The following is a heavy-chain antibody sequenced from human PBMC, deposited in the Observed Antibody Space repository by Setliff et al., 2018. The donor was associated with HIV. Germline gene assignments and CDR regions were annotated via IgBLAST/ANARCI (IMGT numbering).Heavy chain of an antibody. CDR2: IYSTGST. CDR3: ARDRQQVFHYFDY. CDR1: GASITSHY. Sequence: PSETLSLTCTVSGASITSHYWSWIRQSPGRELEWIGYIYSTGSTSYNPSLQSRVSISMDASKNKFSLKVTSVTSEDTAIYYCARDRQQVFHYFDYWGQGTLVTVSS. V-gene: IGHV4-59*11. D-gene: IGHD6-13*01. J-gene: IGHJ4*02.